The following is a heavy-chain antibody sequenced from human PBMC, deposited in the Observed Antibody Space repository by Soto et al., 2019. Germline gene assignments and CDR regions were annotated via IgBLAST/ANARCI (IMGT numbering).Heavy chain of an antibody. V-gene: IGHV4-39*01. J-gene: IGHJ5*02. D-gene: IGHD3-22*01. CDR3: ARDFFDSSDYTTNWFDP. CDR1: GGSISSGDYY. CDR2: IYYTGSA. Sequence: PSETLSLTCTVSGGSISSGDYYWSWIRQPPGKGLEWIGSIYYTGSAYYNPSLKSRVTISVDTSKNQFSLKLTSVTAADAALYYCARDFFDSSDYTTNWFDPWGQGTLVTVSS.